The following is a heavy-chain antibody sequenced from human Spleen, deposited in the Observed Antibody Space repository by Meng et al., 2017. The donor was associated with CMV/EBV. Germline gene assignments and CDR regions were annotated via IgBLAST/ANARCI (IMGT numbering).Heavy chain of an antibody. CDR3: ARGSSTSLLGFDY. CDR1: GGSVSSGSYY. Sequence: GSLRLSCTVSGGSVSSGSYYWSWIRQPPGKGLDWIGYIYYTESTNYNPSLKSRVTISKDTSKNQFSLKLSSVTAADTAVYYCARGSSTSLLGFDYWGQGTLVTVSS. D-gene: IGHD2-2*01. J-gene: IGHJ4*02. CDR2: IYYTEST. V-gene: IGHV4-61*01.